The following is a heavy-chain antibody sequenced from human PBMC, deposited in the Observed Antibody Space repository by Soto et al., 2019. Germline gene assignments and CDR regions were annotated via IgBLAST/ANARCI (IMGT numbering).Heavy chain of an antibody. V-gene: IGHV4-59*12. CDR2: IHYRGST. CDR1: GGFLSESY. Sequence: SETLSLTCAVYGGFLSESYWTWIRQPPGKGLEWIGSIHYRGSTYYNPSLQSRITISLDRSNNQFSLNLSSVTAADTAVYYCARVRDSFGLDVWGQGTTVTVSS. J-gene: IGHJ6*02. D-gene: IGHD2-15*01. CDR3: ARVRDSFGLDV.